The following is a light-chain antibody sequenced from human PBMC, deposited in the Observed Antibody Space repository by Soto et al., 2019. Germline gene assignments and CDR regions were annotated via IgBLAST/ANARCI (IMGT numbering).Light chain of an antibody. J-gene: IGLJ2*01. Sequence: QSVLTQPPSAYGTPGQRVTISCSGSSSNIGSNTVNWYQQLPGTAPQLLIYSNHHRPSGVSDRFSGSKSGTSASLAISGLQSEDEADYYCATWDDSLNGMVFGGGTKLTVL. V-gene: IGLV1-44*01. CDR3: ATWDDSLNGMV. CDR2: SNH. CDR1: SSNIGSNT.